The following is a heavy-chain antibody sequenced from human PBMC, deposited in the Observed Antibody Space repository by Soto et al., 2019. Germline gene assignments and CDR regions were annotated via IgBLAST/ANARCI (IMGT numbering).Heavy chain of an antibody. CDR2: INPNNGDT. V-gene: IGHV1-2*02. J-gene: IGHJ6*02. D-gene: IGHD6-13*01. CDR3: ARVGGPAAGPNYYYYGMDV. Sequence: ASVKVSCKASGYTLTGYYIHWVRQAPGQGLEWMGWINPNNGDTNHAQKFQGRVTMTRDTSISTAYMELSRLRSDDTAVYYCARVGGPAAGPNYYYYGMDVWGQGTTVTVSS. CDR1: GYTLTGYY.